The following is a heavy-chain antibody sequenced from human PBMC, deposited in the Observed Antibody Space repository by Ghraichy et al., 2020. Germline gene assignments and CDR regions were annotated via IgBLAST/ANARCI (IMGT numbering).Heavy chain of an antibody. CDR3: ARGSSSGIWLDP. CDR1: GYTFTGHY. V-gene: IGHV1-2*06. Sequence: ESLNISCKASGYTFTGHYLYWVRQAPGQGLEWMGRINPNVGDRDLAQKFQGKVTMTRDTSINIAYLELTSLTSEDTAVYYCARGSSSGIWLDPWGQGTPVTVSS. J-gene: IGHJ5*02. CDR2: INPNVGDR. D-gene: IGHD3-10*01.